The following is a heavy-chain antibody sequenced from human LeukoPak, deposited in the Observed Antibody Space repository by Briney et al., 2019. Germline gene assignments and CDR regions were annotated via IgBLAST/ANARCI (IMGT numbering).Heavy chain of an antibody. CDR3: AKAARLLWFGEFTSPY. J-gene: IGHJ4*02. D-gene: IGHD3-10*01. Sequence: GGSLRLSCAASGFTFSSYSMNWVRQAPGKGLEWVSYISSSSSTIYYADSVKGRFTISRDNSKNTLYLQMNSLRAEDTAVYYCAKAARLLWFGEFTSPYWGQGTLVTVSS. CDR2: ISSSSSTI. CDR1: GFTFSSYS. V-gene: IGHV3-48*01.